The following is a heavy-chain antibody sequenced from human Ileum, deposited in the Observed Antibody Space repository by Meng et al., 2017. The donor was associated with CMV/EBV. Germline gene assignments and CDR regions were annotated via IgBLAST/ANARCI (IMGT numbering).Heavy chain of an antibody. CDR1: GFTFSNYD. Sequence: GESLKISCAASGFTFSNYDMHWVRQVAGKGLEWISGIDSAGDTSYAGSVKGRFTISRDNAKNSLYLQLDSLKAADAAVYYCARAPYCSNGVCFPGPYGMDVWGQGTTVTVSS. V-gene: IGHV3-13*01. CDR2: IDSAGDT. CDR3: ARAPYCSNGVCFPGPYGMDV. D-gene: IGHD2-8*01. J-gene: IGHJ6*02.